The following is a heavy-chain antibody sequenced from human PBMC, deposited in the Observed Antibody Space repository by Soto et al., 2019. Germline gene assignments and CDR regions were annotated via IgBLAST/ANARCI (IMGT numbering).Heavy chain of an antibody. V-gene: IGHV3-23*01. D-gene: IGHD2-21*02. Sequence: GGSLRLSCAASGFTFSSYAMSWVRQAPGKGLEWVSAISGSGGSTYYADSVKGRFTISRDNSKNTLYLQMNSLRAKDTAVYYCAKDQLVVTAPYYYGMDVWGQGTTVTVSS. CDR1: GFTFSSYA. J-gene: IGHJ6*02. CDR2: ISGSGGST. CDR3: AKDQLVVTAPYYYGMDV.